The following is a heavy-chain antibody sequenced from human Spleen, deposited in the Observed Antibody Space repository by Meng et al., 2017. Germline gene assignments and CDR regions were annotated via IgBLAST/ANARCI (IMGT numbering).Heavy chain of an antibody. CDR2: IRSKAYGGTT. CDR1: GFTLGDHY. CDR3: TRAETGSSYLD. V-gene: IGHV3-49*04. J-gene: IGHJ4*02. D-gene: IGHD1-26*01. Sequence: GESLKISCTTSGFTLGDHYMSWVRQAPGKGLEWVGFIRSKAYGGTTEYAASVKGRFTISSDESKSIAYLQMTSLKTEDTAVYYCTRAETGSSYLDWGQGTLVTVSS.